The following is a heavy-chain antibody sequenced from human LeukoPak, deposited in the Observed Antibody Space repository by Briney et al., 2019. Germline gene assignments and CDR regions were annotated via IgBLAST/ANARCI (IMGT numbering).Heavy chain of an antibody. V-gene: IGHV3-30*18. D-gene: IGHD3-16*01. CDR1: GFTFSTHA. CDR2: ISYEETNK. Sequence: GGSLRLSCAASGFTFSTHAMHWVRQAPGKGLEWVAAISYEETNKYYTDSVKDRFTISRDNSKNTLYLQLNSLRLEDMAIYYCAKDQGERYLGNWFDPWGQGTLVTVSS. CDR3: AKDQGERYLGNWFDP. J-gene: IGHJ5*02.